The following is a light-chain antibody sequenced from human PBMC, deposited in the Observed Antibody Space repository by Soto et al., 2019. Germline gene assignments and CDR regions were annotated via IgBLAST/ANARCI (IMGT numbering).Light chain of an antibody. J-gene: IGKJ1*01. V-gene: IGKV3-15*01. CDR2: GAS. Sequence: EVVMTQSPDTLSVSPGESATLSCRASQSVSSNLAWYQQKLGQAPRLLIYGASTRATGISARISGSGSGTEFTLTISSLQSEDFAIYYCQQYNNWPRTFGQGTRVEIK. CDR1: QSVSSN. CDR3: QQYNNWPRT.